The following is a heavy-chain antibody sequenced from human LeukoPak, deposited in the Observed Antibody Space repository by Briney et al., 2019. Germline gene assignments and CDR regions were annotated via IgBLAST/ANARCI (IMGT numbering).Heavy chain of an antibody. CDR2: ISAYNGYT. Sequence: ASVKVSCKASGYTFTNFPIGWVRQAPGQGLEWMGWISAYNGYTNYPQSLQGRLTMTTDSSTSTAYMELRSLRSDDTAMYYCARVGGIYEGLTDYWGQGTLVTVSS. CDR1: GYTFTNFP. J-gene: IGHJ4*02. CDR3: ARVGGIYEGLTDY. D-gene: IGHD1-26*01. V-gene: IGHV1-18*01.